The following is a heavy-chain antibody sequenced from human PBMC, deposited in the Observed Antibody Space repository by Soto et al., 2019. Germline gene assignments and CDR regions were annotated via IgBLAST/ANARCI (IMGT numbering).Heavy chain of an antibody. CDR2: IFYIGNT. J-gene: IGHJ6*02. CDR1: GGPIRGYF. CDR3: ASWLKEAGIGGNYYYGMDV. D-gene: IGHD1-1*01. Sequence: PSLPMSLTCTVSGGPIRGYFWSWIRQTQGKGLEWVGYIFYIGNTIYSPSLRRRVTMSVDTAKNQFSLKLATVTAADTAVYYCASWLKEAGIGGNYYYGMDVWGQGTTVTVSS. V-gene: IGHV4-59*08.